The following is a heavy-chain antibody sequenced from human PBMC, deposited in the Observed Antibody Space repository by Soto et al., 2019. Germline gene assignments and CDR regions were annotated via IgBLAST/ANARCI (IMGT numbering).Heavy chain of an antibody. CDR3: AREGSGYNF. CDR2: IVPVFGRP. V-gene: IGHV1-69*13. Sequence: SVKVSCKASVGSFSNFGISWVRQAPGQGLEWMGGIVPVFGRPNYAQRFRGRLTITADESTSTGYMELISLRSDDTAVYYCAREGSGYNFWGQGPQVTVSS. CDR1: VGSFSNFG. D-gene: IGHD5-12*01. J-gene: IGHJ4*02.